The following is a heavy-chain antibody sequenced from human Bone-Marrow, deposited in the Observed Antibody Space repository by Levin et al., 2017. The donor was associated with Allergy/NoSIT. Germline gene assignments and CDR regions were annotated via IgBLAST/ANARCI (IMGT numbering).Heavy chain of an antibody. CDR1: GDTFSTYG. Sequence: ASVKVSCKSSGDTFSTYGISWVRQAPGQGLEWMGGIIHVFATPNYAQKFQDRVTITADESTSTIYLEVTSLRSEDTAVYFCARSYGYGYDYFDYWGQGAQVTVSS. V-gene: IGHV1-69*13. CDR3: ARSYGYGYDYFDY. J-gene: IGHJ4*02. D-gene: IGHD5-12*01. CDR2: IIHVFATP.